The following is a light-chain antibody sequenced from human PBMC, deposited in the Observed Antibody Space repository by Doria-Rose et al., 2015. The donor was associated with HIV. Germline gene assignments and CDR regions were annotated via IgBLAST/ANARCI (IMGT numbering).Light chain of an antibody. V-gene: IGLV2-14*01. CDR2: EVS. CDR3: SSYTSSSTWV. Sequence: PASVSGSPGQSITISCTGTSSDVGGYNYVSWYQQHPGKAPKLMIYEVSNRPSGVSNRFAGSKSGNTASLTTSGLQAEDEADYYCSSYTSSSTWVFGGGTKLTVL. CDR1: SSDVGGYNY. J-gene: IGLJ3*02.